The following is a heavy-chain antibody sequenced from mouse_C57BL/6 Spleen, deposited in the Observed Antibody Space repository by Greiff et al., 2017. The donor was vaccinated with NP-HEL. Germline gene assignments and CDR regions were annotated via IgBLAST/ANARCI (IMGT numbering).Heavy chain of an antibody. D-gene: IGHD2-4*01. CDR3: TTLDDYDSAWFAY. CDR1: GFNIKDDY. Sequence: EVQLQQSGAELVRPGASVKLSCTASGFNIKDDYMHWVKQRPEQGLEWIGWIDPENGDTEYASKFQGKATITADTSSNTAYLQLSSLTSEDTAVYYCTTLDDYDSAWFAYWGQGTLVTVSA. J-gene: IGHJ3*01. CDR2: IDPENGDT. V-gene: IGHV14-4*01.